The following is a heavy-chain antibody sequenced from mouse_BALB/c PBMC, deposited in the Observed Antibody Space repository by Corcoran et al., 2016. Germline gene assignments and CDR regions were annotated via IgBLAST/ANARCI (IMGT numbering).Heavy chain of an antibody. V-gene: IGHV1-26*01. CDR3: ASDRYWYFDV. Sequence: EVQLQQSGPELMKPGASVKMSCKASGYTFTDYYMKGVKQSDGKSLEWIGDIHPNNGGTSYNQKFKGTATLTVDKTSSTAYMQINTLTTEDSAVYYLASDRYWYFDVGGAGTTVTVSS. CDR2: IHPNNGGT. D-gene: IGHD2-14*01. J-gene: IGHJ1*01. CDR1: GYTFTDYY.